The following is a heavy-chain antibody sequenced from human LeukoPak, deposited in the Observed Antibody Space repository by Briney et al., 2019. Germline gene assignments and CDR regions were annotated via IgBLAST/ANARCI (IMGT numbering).Heavy chain of an antibody. V-gene: IGHV3-74*01. D-gene: IGHD2-2*01. CDR1: GFTFSNYW. CDR3: ARDQRYCSSSSCPWEPFDY. J-gene: IGHJ4*02. CDR2: INSDGGST. Sequence: PGGSLRLSCAASGFTFSNYWMHWVRQAPGKGLVWVSRINSDGGSTSYADSVKGRFTISRDNAKNSLYLQMNSLRAEDTAVYYCARDQRYCSSSSCPWEPFDYWGQGTLVTVSS.